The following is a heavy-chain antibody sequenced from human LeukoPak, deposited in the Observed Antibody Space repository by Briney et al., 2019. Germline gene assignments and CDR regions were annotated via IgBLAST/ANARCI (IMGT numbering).Heavy chain of an antibody. J-gene: IGHJ4*02. CDR2: ISGSGGST. CDR3: AKDRRVAAADPMYYFDY. D-gene: IGHD6-13*01. Sequence: GGSLRLSCEASGLSFSSYAFAWVRQAPGKGLEWVSAISGSGGSTYYADSVKGRFTISRDNSKNTLYLQMNSLRAEDTAVYYCAKDRRVAAADPMYYFDYWGQGTLVTVSS. CDR1: GLSFSSYA. V-gene: IGHV3-23*01.